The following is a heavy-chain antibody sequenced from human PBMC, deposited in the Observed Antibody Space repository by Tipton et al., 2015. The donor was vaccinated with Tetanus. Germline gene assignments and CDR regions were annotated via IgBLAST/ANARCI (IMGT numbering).Heavy chain of an antibody. V-gene: IGHV4-30-4*01. J-gene: IGHJ4*02. D-gene: IGHD4-17*01. CDR3: ARVAGTVTADY. CDR1: GGSISSGDYY. Sequence: TLSLTCTVSGGSISSGDYYWSWISQPPGKGLEWIGYIYYSGSTYYNPSLKSRVTISVDTSKNQFSLKLSSVTAADTAVYYCARVAGTVTADYWGQGTLVTVSS. CDR2: IYYSGST.